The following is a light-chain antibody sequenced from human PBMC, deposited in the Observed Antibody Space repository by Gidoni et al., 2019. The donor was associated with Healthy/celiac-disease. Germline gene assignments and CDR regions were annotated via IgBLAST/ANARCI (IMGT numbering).Light chain of an antibody. CDR2: SNN. CDR3: AAWDDSLNGCWV. V-gene: IGLV1-44*01. CDR1: ISNIGSNT. J-gene: IGLJ3*02. Sequence: QSVLTQPPSASGTPGQRVTITCSGSISNIGSNTVNWYQQLPGTAPKHLIYSNNQRPTGGPDRFSGSKSGTSASLGIRGLQSGDEADYYCAAWDDSLNGCWVFGGGTKLTVL.